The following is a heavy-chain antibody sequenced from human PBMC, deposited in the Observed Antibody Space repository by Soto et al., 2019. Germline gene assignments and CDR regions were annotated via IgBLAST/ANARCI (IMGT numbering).Heavy chain of an antibody. V-gene: IGHV4-30-4*01. CDR1: GASISSTDYY. CDR3: VRTAREGAVAPHWCDR. Sequence: SEPRSLTCTVSGASISSTDYYWSWILHAPGKGLEWIGYVYYTGSTYYNPSLMSRLTISVDTSKNQFSLKLTSVTAAETAVYYCVRTAREGAVAPHWCDRWGKGNKVTVSA. CDR2: VYYTGST. J-gene: IGHJ5*02. D-gene: IGHD2-21*02.